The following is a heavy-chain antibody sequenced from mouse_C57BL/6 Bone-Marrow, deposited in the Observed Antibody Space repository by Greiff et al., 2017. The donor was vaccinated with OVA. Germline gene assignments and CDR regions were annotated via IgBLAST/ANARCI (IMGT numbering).Heavy chain of an antibody. V-gene: IGHV1-82*01. CDR3: ARGGLRRPY. CDR2: IYPGDGAT. CDR1: GYAFSSSW. D-gene: IGHD2-4*01. Sequence: VQLQQSGPELVKPGASVKISCKASGYAFSSSWLNWVKQRPGTGLEWIGRIYPGDGATNYNGKFQGKATLTPDKSSSTAYMQLSSLTSEDSAVYFCARGGLRRPYWGQGTSVTVSS. J-gene: IGHJ4*01.